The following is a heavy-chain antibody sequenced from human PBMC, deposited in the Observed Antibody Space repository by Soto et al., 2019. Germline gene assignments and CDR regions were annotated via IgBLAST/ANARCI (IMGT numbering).Heavy chain of an antibody. D-gene: IGHD2-15*01. CDR1: GYIFIDYW. V-gene: IGHV5-51*01. J-gene: IGHJ5*02. Sequence: PGESLKISCQSSGYIFIDYWIGWVRQMPGKGLEWMGIVYPRDSDTRYSPSFQGQVTISADRSTGTAFLQWRSLKASDTALYYCARPPLPGYSTHFIPGGEGPRVTVPS. CDR2: VYPRDSDT. CDR3: ARPPLPGYSTHFIP.